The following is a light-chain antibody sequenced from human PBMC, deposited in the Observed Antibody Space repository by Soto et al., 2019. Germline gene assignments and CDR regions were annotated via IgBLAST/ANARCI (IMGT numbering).Light chain of an antibody. CDR3: QQYDSSPWT. CDR1: QSVSSSF. Sequence: ESVLTQSPGTLSLSPGERATLSCRASQSVSSSFLAWYQLKPGQAPRLLIYGASSRATGIPDRFSGSGSGTDLTLTISRLEPEDFALYYCQQYDSSPWTFGQGTKVEIK. V-gene: IGKV3-20*01. J-gene: IGKJ1*01. CDR2: GAS.